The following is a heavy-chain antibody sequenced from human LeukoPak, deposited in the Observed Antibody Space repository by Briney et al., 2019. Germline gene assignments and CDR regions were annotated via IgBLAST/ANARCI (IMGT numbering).Heavy chain of an antibody. D-gene: IGHD3-3*01. CDR3: ARVRPTIFGVALLYYYYMDV. CDR2: ISAYNGNT. J-gene: IGHJ6*03. Sequence: PRASVKVSCKASGGTFSNYVINWVRQAPGQGLEWMGWISAYNGNTNYAQKLQGRVTMTTDTSTSTAYMELRSLRSDDTAVYYCARVRPTIFGVALLYYYYMDVWGKGTTVTVSS. V-gene: IGHV1-18*01. CDR1: GGTFSNYV.